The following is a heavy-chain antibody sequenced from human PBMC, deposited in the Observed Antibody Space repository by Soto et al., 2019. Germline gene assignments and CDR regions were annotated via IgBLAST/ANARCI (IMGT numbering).Heavy chain of an antibody. CDR2: IDPRDSYS. V-gene: IGHV5-10-1*01. Sequence: DVQLVQSGADVKKPGESLRISCKTSGYSSTNYWISWFRQMPGKGLEWMGRIDPRDSYSDYNPSFKGHVTISLDKSLTTAYLQWSSLKASDTAMYYCARHEGLRYYYYAMDVWGQGTLVTVFS. CDR1: GYSSTNYW. J-gene: IGHJ6*02. CDR3: ARHEGLRYYYYAMDV.